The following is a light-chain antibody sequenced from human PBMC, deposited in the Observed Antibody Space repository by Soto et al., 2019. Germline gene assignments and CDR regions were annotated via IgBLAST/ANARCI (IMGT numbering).Light chain of an antibody. CDR3: QQGDSTPPWM. CDR1: QSISSY. Sequence: DIQMTQSPSSLSASVGDRVTITCRASQSISSYLNWYQQKPGKAPMLLIYDASILQSWVPPRFSRSEAGTDYALTMSSLQPEDFASYYCQQGDSTPPWMFGQETKVEIK. V-gene: IGKV1-39*01. J-gene: IGKJ1*01. CDR2: DAS.